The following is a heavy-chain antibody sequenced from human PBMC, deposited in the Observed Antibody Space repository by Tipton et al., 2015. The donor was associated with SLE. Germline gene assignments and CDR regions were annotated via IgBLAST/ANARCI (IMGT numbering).Heavy chain of an antibody. D-gene: IGHD6-13*01. CDR1: GFTFDDYA. CDR2: ISWNSGSI. CDR3: AKDMGGGIAAQGY. V-gene: IGHV3-9*01. Sequence: SLRLSCAASGFTFDDYAMHWVRQAPGKGLEWVSGISWNSGSIGYADSVKGRFTVSGDNAKNSLYLQMNSLRAEDTALYYCAKDMGGGIAAQGYWGQGTLVTVSS. J-gene: IGHJ4*02.